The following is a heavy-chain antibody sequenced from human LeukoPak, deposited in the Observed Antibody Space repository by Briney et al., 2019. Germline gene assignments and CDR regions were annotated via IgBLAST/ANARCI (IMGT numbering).Heavy chain of an antibody. CDR3: ARGGKATVVTM. CDR1: GGSINSYY. CDR2: IYSSGGT. D-gene: IGHD4-23*01. J-gene: IGHJ4*02. Sequence: ETLSLTCTVSGGSINSYYWSWIRQPAGKGLEWIGRIYSSGGTNYNPSLKRRVSMSVETSKNQFSLKLTSVTAADTAVYYCARGGKATVVTMWGQGILVTVSS. V-gene: IGHV4-4*07.